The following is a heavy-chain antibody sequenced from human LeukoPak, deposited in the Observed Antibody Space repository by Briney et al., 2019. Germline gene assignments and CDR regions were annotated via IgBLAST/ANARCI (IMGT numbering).Heavy chain of an antibody. D-gene: IGHD7-27*01. CDR3: ATRKLGNDY. J-gene: IGHJ4*02. CDR1: GGSVSNYY. Sequence: PSETLSLTCTVSGGSVSNYYWSWIRQSPGKGLEWIGYIYYTETSYNPSLKSRVTISADTSKNQFSLKLYSVTAADTAVYYCATRKLGNDYGGQGTLVTVSS. CDR2: IYYTET. V-gene: IGHV4-59*02.